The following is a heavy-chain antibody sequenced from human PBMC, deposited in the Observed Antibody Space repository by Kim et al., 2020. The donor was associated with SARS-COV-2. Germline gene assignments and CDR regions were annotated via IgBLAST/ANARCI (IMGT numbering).Heavy chain of an antibody. J-gene: IGHJ4*02. D-gene: IGHD2-15*01. Sequence: GGSPRLSCAASGFTFSNYAMSWVRQAPGKGLEWVSTLSGSGGSTYYADSVKGRFTISRDNSKDTLYLQMNSLRAEDTAVYYCARRSTDIVVVVARLDYWGQGTLVTVSS. CDR2: LSGSGGST. CDR1: GFTFSNYA. CDR3: ARRSTDIVVVVARLDY. V-gene: IGHV3-23*01.